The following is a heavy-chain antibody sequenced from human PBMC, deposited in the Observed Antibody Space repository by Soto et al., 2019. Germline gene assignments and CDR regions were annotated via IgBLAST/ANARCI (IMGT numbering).Heavy chain of an antibody. CDR2: IYNDGTYS. CDR1: GFIFKMYW. V-gene: IGHV3-74*01. CDR3: TRGPRPISTGTGAY. D-gene: IGHD3-10*01. J-gene: IGHJ4*02. Sequence: EVQLVESGGGLVPPGGSVRLSCAASGFIFKMYWMHWVLQSPGKGLVWISRIYNDGTYSDYADSVRGRFTISRDNVNATLYLQMTNLRAEDSGLYYCTRGPRPISTGTGAYWGQGTQVTVSS.